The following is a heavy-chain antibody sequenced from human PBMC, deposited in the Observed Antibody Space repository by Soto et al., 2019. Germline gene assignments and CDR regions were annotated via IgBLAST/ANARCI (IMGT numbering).Heavy chain of an antibody. V-gene: IGHV1-8*01. J-gene: IGHJ5*02. Sequence: ASVKVSCKASGYAFSDNDISWVRQSTGQGLEWMGWMNPNSGNGGYAQKFQGRVTMTRDTSTSTAYMELSSLASDDTAIYYCARMATSGTLNWFDPWGQGTLVTVSS. CDR3: ARMATSGTLNWFDP. CDR1: GYAFSDND. CDR2: MNPNSGNG.